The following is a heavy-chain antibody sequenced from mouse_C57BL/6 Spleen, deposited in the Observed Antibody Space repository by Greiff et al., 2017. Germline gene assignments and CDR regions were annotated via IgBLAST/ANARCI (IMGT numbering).Heavy chain of an antibody. J-gene: IGHJ1*03. CDR1: GYAFSSSW. CDR2: IYPGDGDT. Sequence: QVQLQQSGPELVQPGASVQISSQVSGYAFSSSWTNWVKQRHGKGLEWSGRIYPGDGDTNYNGKFKGKATLTADKSSSTAYMQLSSLTSEDSAVYFCAREATVVARYFDVWGTGATVTVSS. V-gene: IGHV1-82*01. D-gene: IGHD1-1*01. CDR3: AREATVVARYFDV.